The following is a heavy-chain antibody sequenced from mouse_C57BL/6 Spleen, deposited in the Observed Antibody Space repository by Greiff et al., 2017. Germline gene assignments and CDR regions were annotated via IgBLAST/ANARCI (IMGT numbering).Heavy chain of an antibody. Sequence: VQLQQSGPELVKPGASVKISCKASGYAFSSSWMNWVKQRPGKGLEWIGRIYPGDGDTNYNGKFKGKATLTADKSSSTAYMQLSSLTSEDSAVYFCAKGALYYGSSYGYFDVWGTGTTVTVSS. CDR2: IYPGDGDT. J-gene: IGHJ1*03. CDR3: AKGALYYGSSYGYFDV. V-gene: IGHV1-82*01. D-gene: IGHD1-1*01. CDR1: GYAFSSSW.